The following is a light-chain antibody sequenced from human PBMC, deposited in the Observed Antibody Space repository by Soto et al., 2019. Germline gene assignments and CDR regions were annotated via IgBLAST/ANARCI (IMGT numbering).Light chain of an antibody. CDR1: TSDVGSHNF. Sequence: QSALTQPASVSGSPGQSITISCTGTTSDVGSHNFVSWYQQLPGKAPKLLIYAVTNRPSGTSNRFSGSKSGNTASLTISGLQAEHEADYYCSSFTNSILVFGGGTKLTVL. V-gene: IGLV2-14*01. J-gene: IGLJ3*02. CDR2: AVT. CDR3: SSFTNSILV.